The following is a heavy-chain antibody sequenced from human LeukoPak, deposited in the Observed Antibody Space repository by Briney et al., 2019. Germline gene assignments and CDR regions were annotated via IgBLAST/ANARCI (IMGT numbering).Heavy chain of an antibody. CDR2: ISGSGGST. CDR3: AMGYCSSTSCRTIFDY. J-gene: IGHJ4*02. Sequence: GGSLRLSCAASGFTFSNYAMTWVRQAPGKGLEWVSAISGSGGSTYYADSVKGRFTISRGNSKNTLYLQMNSLRAEDTAVYYCAMGYCSSTSCRTIFDYWGQGTLVTVSS. D-gene: IGHD2-2*01. CDR1: GFTFSNYA. V-gene: IGHV3-23*01.